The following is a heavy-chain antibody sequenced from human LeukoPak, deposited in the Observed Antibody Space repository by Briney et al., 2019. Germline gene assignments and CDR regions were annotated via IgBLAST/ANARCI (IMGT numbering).Heavy chain of an antibody. CDR2: ISAYNGNT. D-gene: IGHD2-15*01. J-gene: IGHJ4*02. V-gene: IGHV1-18*01. CDR1: GYTFTSYG. Sequence: GASVKVSCKASGYTFTSYGISWVRQAPGQGLEWMGWISAYNGNTNYAQKLQGRVTMTTDTSTSTDYMELRSLRSDDTAVYYCARAVVVAANTYFDYWGQGTLVTVSS. CDR3: ARAVVVAANTYFDY.